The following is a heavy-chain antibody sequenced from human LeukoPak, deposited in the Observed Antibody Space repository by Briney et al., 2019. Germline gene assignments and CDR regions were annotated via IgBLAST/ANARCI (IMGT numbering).Heavy chain of an antibody. CDR3: ARDHVVDGLVFDY. D-gene: IGHD2-15*01. V-gene: IGHV3-7*01. J-gene: IGHJ4*02. Sequence: GGSLRLSCAASGFTFSSHWMSWVRQAPGKGLEWVANINQYGSERNYVDSVKGRFTISRDNAKSSLYLQMNSLRAEDTAIYYCARDHVVDGLVFDYWGQGTMVTVSS. CDR1: GFTFSSHW. CDR2: INQYGSER.